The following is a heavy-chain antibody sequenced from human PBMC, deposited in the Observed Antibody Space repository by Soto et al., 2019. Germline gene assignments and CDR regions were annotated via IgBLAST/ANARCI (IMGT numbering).Heavy chain of an antibody. CDR1: GGAFSNYA. V-gene: IGHV1-69*01. Sequence: QVHLVQSGAEVKKPGSSVKVSCKTSGGAFSNYAVSWVRQSPGQGFEWMGGFIPIFGTTTYEQNFEGRVTITADESTTTAYMQLSSLRSEDTAVYSCSRSIGSASFYFDFWGQGTLVTVSS. D-gene: IGHD6-19*01. J-gene: IGHJ4*02. CDR3: SRSIGSASFYFDF. CDR2: FIPIFGTT.